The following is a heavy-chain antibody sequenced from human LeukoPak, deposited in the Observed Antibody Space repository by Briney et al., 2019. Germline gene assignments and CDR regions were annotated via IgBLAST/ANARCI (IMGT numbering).Heavy chain of an antibody. J-gene: IGHJ4*02. CDR1: GGSISSGSYY. Sequence: PSETLSLTCTVSGGSISSGSYYWSWIRQPAGKGLEWIGRIYTSGSTNYNPSLKSRVTISVDTSKNQFSLKLSSVTAADTAVYYCARDRGRDIVVVPDDYWGQGTLVTVSS. CDR2: IYTSGST. V-gene: IGHV4-61*02. D-gene: IGHD2-2*01. CDR3: ARDRGRDIVVVPDDY.